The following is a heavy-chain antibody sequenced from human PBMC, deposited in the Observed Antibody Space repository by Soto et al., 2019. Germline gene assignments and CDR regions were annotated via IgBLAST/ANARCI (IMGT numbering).Heavy chain of an antibody. CDR3: ARPKITLSSGWKDDAFDI. Sequence: SETLSLTCTVSGGSISSSSYYWGWIRQPPGKGLEWIGSIYYSGSTYYNPSLKSRVTISVDTSKNQFSLKLSSVTAADTAVYYCARPKITLSSGWKDDAFDIWGQGTMVTVSS. J-gene: IGHJ3*02. D-gene: IGHD6-19*01. CDR2: IYYSGST. CDR1: GGSISSSSYY. V-gene: IGHV4-39*01.